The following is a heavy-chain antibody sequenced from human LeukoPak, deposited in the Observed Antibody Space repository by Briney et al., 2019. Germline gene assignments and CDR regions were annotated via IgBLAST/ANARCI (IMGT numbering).Heavy chain of an antibody. CDR2: IYYSGST. CDR1: GGSISSGGFY. V-gene: IGHV4-31*03. CDR3: ASSGYDWAFDY. J-gene: IGHJ4*02. Sequence: SETLSLTCTVSGGSISSGGFYWTWIRQHPGKGLEWIGSIYYSGSTYYNPSLKSRLTISVDTSKNQSSLKLSSVTAADTAVYYCASSGYDWAFDYWGQGTLVTVSS. D-gene: IGHD5-12*01.